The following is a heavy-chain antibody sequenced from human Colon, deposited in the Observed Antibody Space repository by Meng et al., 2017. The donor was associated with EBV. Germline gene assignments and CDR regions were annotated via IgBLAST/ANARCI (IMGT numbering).Heavy chain of an antibody. J-gene: IGHJ4*02. D-gene: IGHD3-16*02. Sequence: VESGGWFIEPGGALRLSCAVHGITVSCIYMNWVRQAPGKGLECVSVIYTDGRTYYADSVKGRFTISRDNSMNMLYLQMNSLRAEDTALYYCATSWSSDRSGYRHTPPFDFWGQGTLVTVSS. CDR1: GITVSCIY. V-gene: IGHV3-53*01. CDR2: IYTDGRT. CDR3: ATSWSSDRSGYRHTPPFDF.